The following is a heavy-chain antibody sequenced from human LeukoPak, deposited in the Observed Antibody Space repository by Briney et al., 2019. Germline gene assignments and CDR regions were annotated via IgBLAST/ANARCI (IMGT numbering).Heavy chain of an antibody. CDR3: ARDSWEWLLSD. Sequence: GASVKVSCTASGGTFSNYTISWVRQAPGQGLEWMGRIIPILGIANYAQKFQGRVTITADKSTSTAYMELSSLRSEDTAVYYCARDSWEWLLSDWGQGTTVTVSS. CDR1: GGTFSNYT. J-gene: IGHJ6*02. V-gene: IGHV1-69*04. CDR2: IIPILGIA. D-gene: IGHD3-3*01.